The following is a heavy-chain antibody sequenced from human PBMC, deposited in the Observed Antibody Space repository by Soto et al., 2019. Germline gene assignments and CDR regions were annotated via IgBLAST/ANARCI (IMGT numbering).Heavy chain of an antibody. CDR2: IYYSGST. CDR1: GGSISSYY. V-gene: IGHV4-59*01. Sequence: PSETLSLTCSVSGGSISSYYWSWIRQPPGKGLEWIGYIYYSGSTNFNPSLKSRVTISVDTSKNQFALKLSSVTAADTAVYYCARGSTKKNLFDYWGQGTLVTVCS. J-gene: IGHJ5*01. D-gene: IGHD1-26*01. CDR3: ARGSTKKNLFDY.